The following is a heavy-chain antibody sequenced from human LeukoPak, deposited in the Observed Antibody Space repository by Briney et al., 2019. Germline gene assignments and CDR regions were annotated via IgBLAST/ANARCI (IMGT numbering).Heavy chain of an antibody. D-gene: IGHD3-22*01. J-gene: IGHJ4*02. CDR3: ARHPSTYYDSSGSYFDY. CDR2: IYYSGST. Sequence: SETLSLTCTVSGVSISSYYWSWLPPPPGKGLEWIGYIYYSGSTYYNPSHKSRVTISVDTSKNQFYLKLSSVTAADTAVYYCARHPSTYYDSSGSYFDYWGQGALVTVSS. V-gene: IGHV4-59*04. CDR1: GVSISSYY.